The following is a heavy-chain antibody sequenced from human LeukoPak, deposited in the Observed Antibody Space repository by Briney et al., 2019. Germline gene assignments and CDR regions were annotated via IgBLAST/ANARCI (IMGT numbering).Heavy chain of an antibody. CDR1: GFTFSRYG. CDR2: ISGSGGST. V-gene: IGHV3-23*01. Sequence: PGGSLRLSCAASGFTFSRYGMNWVRQAPGKGLEWVSAISGSGGSTYYADSVKGRFTISRDNSKNTLNLQMNSLRAEDTAVYYCAKGFRMSPGYWGQGTLVTVSS. CDR3: AKGFRMSPGY. J-gene: IGHJ4*02. D-gene: IGHD3-10*01.